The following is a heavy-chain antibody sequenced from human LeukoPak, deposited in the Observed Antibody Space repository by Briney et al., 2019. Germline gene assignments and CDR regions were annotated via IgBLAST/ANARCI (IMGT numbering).Heavy chain of an antibody. J-gene: IGHJ3*02. CDR3: ARDPRGIQWRDEGVGAFDI. D-gene: IGHD5-12*01. V-gene: IGHV3-30*03. Sequence: GGSLRLSCAASGFTFSSYGMHWVRQAPGKGLEWVAVISYDGSNKYYADSVKGRFTISRDNSKNTLYLQMNNLRAEDTAVYYCARDPRGIQWRDEGVGAFDIWGQGTMVTVSS. CDR1: GFTFSSYG. CDR2: ISYDGSNK.